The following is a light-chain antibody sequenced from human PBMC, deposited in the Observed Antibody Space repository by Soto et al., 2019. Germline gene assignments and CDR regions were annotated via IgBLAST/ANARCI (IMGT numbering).Light chain of an antibody. V-gene: IGKV1-9*01. Sequence: IQVTQSPSSLSASVGDRVTITCRASQDISNYLAWYQQKPGKAPTLLIYAASTLQSGVPSRFSGSGSGTDFALTISSLQPEDFATYYCQQLNSYPGRFTFGPGTKVDIK. J-gene: IGKJ3*01. CDR2: AAS. CDR1: QDISNY. CDR3: QQLNSYPGRFT.